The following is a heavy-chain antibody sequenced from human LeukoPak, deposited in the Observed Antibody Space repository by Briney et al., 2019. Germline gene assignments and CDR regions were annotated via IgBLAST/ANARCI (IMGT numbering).Heavy chain of an antibody. CDR1: GGSISSYY. Sequence: PSETLSLTCTVSGGSISSYYWSWIRQPPGKGLEWIWYIYYSGSTNYNPSLKSRVTISVDTSKNQFSLKLSSVTAADTAVYYCAREAREYYDSSGYITYFDYWGQGTLVTVSS. CDR2: IYYSGST. J-gene: IGHJ4*02. V-gene: IGHV4-59*01. D-gene: IGHD3-22*01. CDR3: AREAREYYDSSGYITYFDY.